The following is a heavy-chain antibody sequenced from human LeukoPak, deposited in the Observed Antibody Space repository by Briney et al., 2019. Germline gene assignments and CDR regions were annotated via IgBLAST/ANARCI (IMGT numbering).Heavy chain of an antibody. CDR1: GFTFSDYY. CDR2: ISSSGSTI. V-gene: IGHV3-11*04. D-gene: IGHD3-3*01. Sequence: GGSLRLSCAASGFTFSDYYMSWIRQAPGKGLEWVSYISSSGSTIYYADSVKGRFTISRDNAKNSLYLQMNSLRAEDTAVYYCARDDHYDFWSGPPWGWFDPWGQGTLVTVSS. CDR3: ARDDHYDFWSGPPWGWFDP. J-gene: IGHJ5*02.